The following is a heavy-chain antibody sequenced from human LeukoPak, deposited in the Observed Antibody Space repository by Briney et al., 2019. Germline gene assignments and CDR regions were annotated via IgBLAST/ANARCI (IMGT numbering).Heavy chain of an antibody. V-gene: IGHV4-4*07. J-gene: IGHJ5*02. CDR2: IYTSGST. Sequence: SETLSLTCTVSGGSLSSYYWSWLRQPAGKGREWIGRIYTSGSTNYNPSLKSRVTMSVDTSKNQCSLKLSSVTAADTAVYYCARGAVGHYYDSSGYPNWFDPWGQGTLVTVSS. D-gene: IGHD3-22*01. CDR1: GGSLSSYY. CDR3: ARGAVGHYYDSSGYPNWFDP.